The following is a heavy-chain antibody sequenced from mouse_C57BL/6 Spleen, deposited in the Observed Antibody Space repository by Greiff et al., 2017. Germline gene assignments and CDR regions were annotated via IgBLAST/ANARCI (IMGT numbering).Heavy chain of an antibody. CDR2: INPSNGGT. V-gene: IGHV1-53*01. D-gene: IGHD1-1*01. Sequence: QVQLQQPGTELVKPGASVKLSCKASGYTFTSYWMHWVKQRPGQGLEWIGNINPSNGGTNYNEKFKSKATLTVDKSSSTAYMQLSSLTSEDSAVYDCERLQNYYGSSYVFDYWGQGTTLTVSS. CDR3: ERLQNYYGSSYVFDY. J-gene: IGHJ2*01. CDR1: GYTFTSYW.